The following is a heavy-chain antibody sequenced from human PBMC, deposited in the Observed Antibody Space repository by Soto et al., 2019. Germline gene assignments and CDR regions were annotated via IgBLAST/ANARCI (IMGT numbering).Heavy chain of an antibody. J-gene: IGHJ4*02. V-gene: IGHV3-30-3*01. CDR3: AREVLWSRYFDY. D-gene: IGHD3-10*01. CDR2: MSYDGTIK. Sequence: ESGGGVVQRGRSLRLSCAASGFIFSNYVMYWVRQAPGKGLEWVAFMSYDGTIKSYADSVKGRFTISRDNSQITLYQQMNSLRPEDTGVYFCAREVLWSRYFDYWGQGALVTVSS. CDR1: GFIFSNYV.